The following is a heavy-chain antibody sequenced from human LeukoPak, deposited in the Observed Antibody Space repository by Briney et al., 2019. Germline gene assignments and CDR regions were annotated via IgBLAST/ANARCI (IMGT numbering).Heavy chain of an antibody. V-gene: IGHV4-39*07. J-gene: IGHJ4*02. Sequence: SETLSLTCTVSGDSISSSSYYWGWIRQPPGEGLEWIGNFYYSGSTNYNPSLKSRVTISVDKSKNQFSLKLSSVTAADTAVYYCARVPIVVATYYFDYWGQGTLVTVSS. CDR2: FYYSGST. D-gene: IGHD3-22*01. CDR1: GDSISSSSYY. CDR3: ARVPIVVATYYFDY.